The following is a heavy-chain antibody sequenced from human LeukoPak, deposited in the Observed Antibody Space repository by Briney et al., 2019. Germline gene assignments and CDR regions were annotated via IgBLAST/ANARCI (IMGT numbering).Heavy chain of an antibody. D-gene: IGHD7-27*01. CDR1: GFTFSSYT. CDR2: ITTGDGNT. V-gene: IGHV3-23*01. CDR3: AKDGGLWVSAHWGDS. Sequence: GGSLRLSCTASGFTFSSYTMTWVRQAPGKGLKWASTITTGDGNTYYADSVKGRFTVSRDESKNTLYLQMNGLRAEDTAVYYCAKDGGLWVSAHWGDSWGRGTLVTVSS. J-gene: IGHJ4*02.